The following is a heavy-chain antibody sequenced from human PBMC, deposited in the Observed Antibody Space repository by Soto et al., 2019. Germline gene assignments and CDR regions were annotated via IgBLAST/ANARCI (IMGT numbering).Heavy chain of an antibody. Sequence: PSETLSLTCTVSGGSVSSGSYYWSWIRQPPGKGLEWIGYIYYSGSTYYNPSLKSRVTISVDTSKNQFSLKLSSVTAADTAVYYCARDRLWGSGGMDVWGQGTTVTVSS. J-gene: IGHJ6*02. V-gene: IGHV4-31*03. CDR1: GGSVSSGSYY. CDR2: IYYSGST. D-gene: IGHD3-10*01. CDR3: ARDRLWGSGGMDV.